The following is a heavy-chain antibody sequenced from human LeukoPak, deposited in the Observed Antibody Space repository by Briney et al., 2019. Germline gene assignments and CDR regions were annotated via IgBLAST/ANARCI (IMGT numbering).Heavy chain of an antibody. CDR1: GGSISSSSYY. D-gene: IGHD4-17*01. CDR3: ARQDDYGFDY. V-gene: IGHV4-39*01. CDR2: IYYSGST. J-gene: IGHJ4*02. Sequence: SETLSLTCTVSGGSISSSSYYWGWIRQPPGKGLEWIGSIYYSGSTYYNPSLKSRVTISVDTSKNQFSLKLSSATAADTAVYYCARQDDYGFDYWGQGTLVTVSS.